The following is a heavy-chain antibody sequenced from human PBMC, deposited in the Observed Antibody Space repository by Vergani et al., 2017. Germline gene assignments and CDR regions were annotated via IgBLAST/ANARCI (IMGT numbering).Heavy chain of an antibody. CDR1: GASISSGVYY. Sequence: QVQLQEPGAGLLRPSQTLSLTCTVSGASISSGVYYWTWIRQPPGKGLEWIGYIYDTGSNNYNPSLETPIFISIYTSENQFSLNLCSVTAADPAVYYCARSYCSATRCYSSIAFDLWGQGTQVTVSS. CDR2: IYDTGSN. V-gene: IGHV4-30-4*01. D-gene: IGHD2-2*01. CDR3: ARSYCSATRCYSSIAFDL. J-gene: IGHJ3*01.